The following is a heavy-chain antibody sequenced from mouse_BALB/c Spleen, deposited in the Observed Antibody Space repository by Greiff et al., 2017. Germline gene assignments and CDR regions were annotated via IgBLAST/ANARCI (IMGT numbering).Heavy chain of an antibody. J-gene: IGHJ4*01. Sequence: EVKVVQSGGGLVQPGGSRKLSCAASGFTFSSYGMHWVRQAPEKGLEWVAYISSGSSTIYYADTVKGRFTISRDNAKNTLFLQMTSLRSEDTAMYDCAGTEEYYDAMDYWGQGTSVTVSS. CDR3: AGTEEYYDAMDY. D-gene: IGHD1-1*02. V-gene: IGHV5-17*02. CDR1: GFTFSSYG. CDR2: ISSGSSTI.